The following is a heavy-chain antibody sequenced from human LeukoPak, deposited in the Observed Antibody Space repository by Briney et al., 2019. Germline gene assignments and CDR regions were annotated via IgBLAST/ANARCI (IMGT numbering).Heavy chain of an antibody. J-gene: IGHJ6*02. V-gene: IGHV4-59*01. CDR3: ARWLGFGELLANYSMDV. D-gene: IGHD3-10*01. Sequence: SETLSLTCTVSGGSISSYYWSWIRQPPGKGLEWIGYIYCSGSTNYNPYLKSRVTISVDTSKNQFSLKLSSVTAADTAVYYCARWLGFGELLANYSMDVWGQGTTVTVSS. CDR2: IYCSGST. CDR1: GGSISSYY.